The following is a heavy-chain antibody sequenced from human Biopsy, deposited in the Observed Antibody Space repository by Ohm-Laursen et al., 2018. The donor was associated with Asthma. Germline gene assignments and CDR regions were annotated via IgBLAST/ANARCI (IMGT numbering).Heavy chain of an antibody. J-gene: IGHJ6*02. V-gene: IGHV4-39*01. D-gene: IGHD6-13*01. CDR2: IYYSGTT. CDR1: SGSGGYMRSGNYY. Sequence: SETLSLTCSLSSGSGGYMRSGNYYWGWIRQPPGKGLEWIGRIYYSGTTYYNPSLESRVTVSADTSKNDFSLKHTSVTAADTAVYYCVRGSSSWHHGPFHYNYGLDVWGQGTTATVSS. CDR3: VRGSSSWHHGPFHYNYGLDV.